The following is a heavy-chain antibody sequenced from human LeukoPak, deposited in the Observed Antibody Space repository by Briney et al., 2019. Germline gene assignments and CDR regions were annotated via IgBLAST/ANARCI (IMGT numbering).Heavy chain of an antibody. CDR2: MNTNSGNT. J-gene: IGHJ4*02. CDR1: GYTFTSSD. V-gene: IGHV1-8*03. CDR3: ARGQEQWEPASY. D-gene: IGHD1-26*01. Sequence: ASVKVSCKASGYTFTSSDINWVRQAPGQGLEWMGWMNTNSGNTVYAQTFKGRVTTTRNTSKSTAYMELSSLRSEDTAVYYCARGQEQWEPASYWGQGTLVRVSS.